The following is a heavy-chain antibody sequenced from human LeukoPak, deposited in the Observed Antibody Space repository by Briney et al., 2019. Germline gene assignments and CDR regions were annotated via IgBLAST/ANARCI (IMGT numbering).Heavy chain of an antibody. CDR2: ITSRDGTT. CDR3: ARAESRYVPGDAFDI. CDR1: GFTFSTYA. V-gene: IGHV3-23*01. Sequence: GGSLRLSCAASGFTFSTYAMSWVRQTPGKGLEWVSSITSRDGTTYYADSVKGRFTISRDNSENTLFLQMNSLRAEDTAVYYCARAESRYVPGDAFDIWGQGTMVTVSS. D-gene: IGHD2-2*01. J-gene: IGHJ3*02.